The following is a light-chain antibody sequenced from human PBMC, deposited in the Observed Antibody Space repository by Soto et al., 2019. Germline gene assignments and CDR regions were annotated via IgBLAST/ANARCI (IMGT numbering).Light chain of an antibody. V-gene: IGKV1-5*01. CDR1: QSINNW. Sequence: DIKMTQSPSTLSASVGDRVTISCRASQSINNWLAWYQQKPGKAPKLLIYDVSSLESGVPSRFSGSGSGTEFALTISSLQPDDFATYDCQQYNTFWTFGQGTKVEIK. CDR3: QQYNTFWT. J-gene: IGKJ1*01. CDR2: DVS.